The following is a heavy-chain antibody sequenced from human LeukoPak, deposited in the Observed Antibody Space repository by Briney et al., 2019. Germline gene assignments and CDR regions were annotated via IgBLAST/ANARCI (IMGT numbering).Heavy chain of an antibody. Sequence: GGSLTLSCAASGFTFGSYEMNWVRQAPGKGLEWVSYIASGGGANRFYSESVKGRFTISRDNAKNSLYLHMNSLRAEDTGVYYCARIGTTTRGPAGLDVWGQGTTVTVSS. CDR3: ARIGTTTRGPAGLDV. D-gene: IGHD2/OR15-2a*01. V-gene: IGHV3-48*03. CDR1: GFTFGSYE. CDR2: IASGGGANR. J-gene: IGHJ6*02.